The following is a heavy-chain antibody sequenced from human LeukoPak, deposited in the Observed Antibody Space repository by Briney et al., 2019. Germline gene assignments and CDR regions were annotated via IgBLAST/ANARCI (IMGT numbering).Heavy chain of an antibody. V-gene: IGHV3-33*01. J-gene: IGHJ4*02. Sequence: GRSLRLSRAASGFTFSTYGMHWARQAPGKGLEWVAVIWYDGSNTYYADSVKGRLTISRDNFKNTLYLQMNSLRAEDTAVYYCARAYDGGNSPFDYWGQGILVTVSS. CDR3: ARAYDGGNSPFDY. CDR1: GFTFSTYG. D-gene: IGHD4-23*01. CDR2: IWYDGSNT.